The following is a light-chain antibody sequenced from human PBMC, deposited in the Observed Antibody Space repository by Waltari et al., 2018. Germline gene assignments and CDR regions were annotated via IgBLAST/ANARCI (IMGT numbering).Light chain of an antibody. CDR3: QQSSSVPRT. CDR2: AAS. CDR1: DSITY. V-gene: IGKV1-39*01. Sequence: DIHMTQSPSSLSASVGDRVTITCRASDSITYVNWYQQKPGRAPRLLIYAASNLQTGVPSRFSGIGSRTHFTLTISSLQPDDLATYFCQQSSSVPRTFGQGTKIEMK. J-gene: IGKJ1*01.